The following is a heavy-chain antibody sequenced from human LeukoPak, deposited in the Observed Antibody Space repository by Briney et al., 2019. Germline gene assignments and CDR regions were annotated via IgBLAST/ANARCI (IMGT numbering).Heavy chain of an antibody. Sequence: ASVKVSCKTSGYSFTDYYMHWVRQAPGQGLEWMGWINPSTGGTSSAQKFQGRVTMTRDTSITTVYMEVRWLTSDDTAVYYCARADRLHGGPYLIGPWGQGTLVTVSS. D-gene: IGHD2-21*01. CDR3: ARADRLHGGPYLIGP. CDR1: GYSFTDYY. CDR2: INPSTGGT. V-gene: IGHV1-2*02. J-gene: IGHJ5*02.